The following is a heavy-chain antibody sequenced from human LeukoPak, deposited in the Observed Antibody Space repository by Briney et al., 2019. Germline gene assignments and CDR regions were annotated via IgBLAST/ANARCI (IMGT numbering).Heavy chain of an antibody. D-gene: IGHD6-13*01. J-gene: IGHJ4*02. V-gene: IGHV3-30*18. Sequence: GGSQRLSCAASGFTFSSYGMHWVRQAPGKGLEWVAVISYDGSNKYYADSVKGRFTISRDNSKNTLYLQMNSLRAEDTAVHYCAKEGLQPFFDYWGQGTLVTVSS. CDR1: GFTFSSYG. CDR2: ISYDGSNK. CDR3: AKEGLQPFFDY.